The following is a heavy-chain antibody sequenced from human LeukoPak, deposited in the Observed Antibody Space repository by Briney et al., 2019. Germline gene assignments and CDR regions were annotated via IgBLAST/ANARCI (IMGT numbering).Heavy chain of an antibody. CDR3: AKDGGEYYDILTGYYPRLYYMDV. V-gene: IGHV3-23*01. CDR1: GFTFSTYG. Sequence: GGSLRLSCVASGFTFSTYGMSWVRQAPGKGLEWGSAISGSGGSTYYADSVKGRFTISRDNSKNTLYLQMNSLRAEDTAVYYCAKDGGEYYDILTGYYPRLYYMDVWGKGTTVTISS. D-gene: IGHD3-9*01. CDR2: ISGSGGST. J-gene: IGHJ6*03.